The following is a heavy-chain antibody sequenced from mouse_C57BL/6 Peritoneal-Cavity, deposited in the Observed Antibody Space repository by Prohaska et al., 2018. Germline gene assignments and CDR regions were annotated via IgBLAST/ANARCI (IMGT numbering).Heavy chain of an antibody. Sequence: AQLQHSWAELVSPVASVTLSCKASGYTFTDYEMHWVKQTPVHGLEWIGAIDTETGGTAYNQKFKGKAILTADKSSSTAYMELRSLTSEDSAVYYCARVLRDYNDDWSQGTTRTV. J-gene: IGHJ2*01. CDR3: ARVLRDYNDD. CDR2: IDTETGGT. V-gene: IGHV1-15*01. D-gene: IGHD1-1*01. CDR1: GYTFTDYE.